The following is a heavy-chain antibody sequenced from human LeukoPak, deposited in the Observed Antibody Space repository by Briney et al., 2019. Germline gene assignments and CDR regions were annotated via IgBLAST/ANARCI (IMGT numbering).Heavy chain of an antibody. CDR3: ARGDYGDSFDY. D-gene: IGHD4-17*01. CDR2: INPNSGGT. J-gene: IGHJ4*02. V-gene: IGHV1-2*02. CDR1: GYSFTGYY. Sequence: GASVTVSCKASGYSFTGYYMHWVRQAPGQGLEWMGWINPNSGGTNYAQKFQGRVTMIRDTSISTAYMELSRLRSDDTAVYYCARGDYGDSFDYWGQGTLVTVSS.